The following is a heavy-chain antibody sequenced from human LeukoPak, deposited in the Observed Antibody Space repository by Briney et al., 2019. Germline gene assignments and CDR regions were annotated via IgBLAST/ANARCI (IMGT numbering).Heavy chain of an antibody. CDR1: GGSISSSSYY. D-gene: IGHD5-18*01. J-gene: IGHJ6*03. CDR2: IYYSGST. CDR3: ARRAQDTAMAPWGYYYYYMDV. Sequence: SETLSLTCSVSGGSISSSSYYWGLIRQPPGKGLEWIGSIYYSGSTYYNPSLKSRVTISVDTSKNQFSLKLSSVTAADTAVYYCARRAQDTAMAPWGYYYYYMDVWGKGTTVTISS. V-gene: IGHV4-39*01.